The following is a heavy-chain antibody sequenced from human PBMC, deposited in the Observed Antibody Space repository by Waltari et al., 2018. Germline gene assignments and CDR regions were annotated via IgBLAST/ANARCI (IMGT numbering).Heavy chain of an antibody. V-gene: IGHV3-7*01. CDR3: ARDSPIAAAGHNWFDP. CDR2: IKQDGSE. D-gene: IGHD6-13*01. Sequence: EVQLVESGGGLVQPGGSLRLSCAASGFTFSSYWMSWVRQAPGEGLEWVANIKQDGSEKCVESVKCRFTSSRDNAKNSLYLQMNSLRAEDTAVYYCARDSPIAAAGHNWFDPWGQGTLVTVSS. J-gene: IGHJ5*02. CDR1: GFTFSSYW.